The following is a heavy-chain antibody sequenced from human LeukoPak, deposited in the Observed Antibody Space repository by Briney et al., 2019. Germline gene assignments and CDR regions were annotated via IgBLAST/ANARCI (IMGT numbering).Heavy chain of an antibody. Sequence: GGSLRLSCAASGFTFSSYAVNWVRQAPGKGLEWVSAISSSGGTTYYADSVKGRFGISRDNSKNTLYLQMNSLKAEDTAVYYCAKDRTGWPTNFDSWVQGTLVTVSA. CDR2: ISSSGGTT. CDR1: GFTFSSYA. CDR3: AKDRTGWPTNFDS. V-gene: IGHV3-23*01. J-gene: IGHJ4*02. D-gene: IGHD3/OR15-3a*01.